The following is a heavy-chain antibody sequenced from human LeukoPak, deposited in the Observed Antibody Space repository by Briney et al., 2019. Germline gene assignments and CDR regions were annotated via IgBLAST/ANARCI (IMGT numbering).Heavy chain of an antibody. D-gene: IGHD4-23*01. CDR1: GDSMSYNH. CDR2: IFSSGTT. V-gene: IGHV4-4*07. J-gene: IGHJ4*02. CDR3: ARDDSRGSVVYSDF. Sequence: SETLSLTCSVSGDSMSYNHWSWIRQPAGKQLEWIGRIFSSGTTTYNPSLKSRVTMSIDTSKNQFSLQLTSVTAADTAVYYCARDDSRGSVVYSDFWGQGTLATVSS.